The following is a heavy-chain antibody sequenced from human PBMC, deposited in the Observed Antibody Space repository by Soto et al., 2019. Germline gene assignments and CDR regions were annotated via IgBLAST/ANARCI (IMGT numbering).Heavy chain of an antibody. CDR1: GYTFTSYD. Sequence: ASVKVSCKASGYTFTSYDINWVRQATGQGLEWMGWMNPNSGNTGYAQKFQGRVTMTRNTSISTAYMELSSLRSEDTAVYYCAKSGYYPYYYYYMDVWGKGTTVTVSS. CDR2: MNPNSGNT. CDR3: AKSGYYPYYYYYMDV. J-gene: IGHJ6*03. V-gene: IGHV1-8*01. D-gene: IGHD3-22*01.